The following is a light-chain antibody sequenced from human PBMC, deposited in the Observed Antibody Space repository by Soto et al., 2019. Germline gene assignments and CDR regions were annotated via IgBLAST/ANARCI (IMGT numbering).Light chain of an antibody. V-gene: IGKV1-16*01. J-gene: IGKJ3*01. CDR3: QQYYTSPFT. Sequence: DIQMTQSPSSLSGSVGDRVTITCRASQGIRNYLTWFQQKPGKAPESLIYAASNLQSGVSSRFSGSGSGTDFTLTISSLQPEDFATYYCQQYYTSPFTFGRGTKVDIK. CDR1: QGIRNY. CDR2: AAS.